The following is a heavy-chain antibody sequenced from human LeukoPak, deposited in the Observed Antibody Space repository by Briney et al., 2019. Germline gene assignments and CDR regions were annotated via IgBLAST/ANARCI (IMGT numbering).Heavy chain of an antibody. J-gene: IGHJ4*02. D-gene: IGHD3-10*01. Sequence: SKTLSLTCSVSGSSISSGSYYWSWIRQPAGKGLEWIGRIYTSGSTNYNPSLKSRVTISVDTSKNQFSLKLSSVTAADTAVYYCAGTSYYSIPFDYWGQGTLVTVSS. CDR3: AGTSYYSIPFDY. V-gene: IGHV4-61*02. CDR1: GSSISSGSYY. CDR2: IYTSGST.